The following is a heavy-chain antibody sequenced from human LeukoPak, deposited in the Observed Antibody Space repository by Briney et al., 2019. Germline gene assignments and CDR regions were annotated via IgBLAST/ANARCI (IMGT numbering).Heavy chain of an antibody. V-gene: IGHV3-33*01. CDR1: AFSFSSYG. J-gene: IGHJ3*02. Sequence: TGGSLRLSCAASAFSFSSYGMHWVRQAPGKGLEWVALIWYDGGNRYYGDSVKGRFTISRDNSKNTLYLQMNSLRAEDTAVYYCARRADDAFDIWGQGTMVTVSS. CDR2: IWYDGGNR. CDR3: ARRADDAFDI.